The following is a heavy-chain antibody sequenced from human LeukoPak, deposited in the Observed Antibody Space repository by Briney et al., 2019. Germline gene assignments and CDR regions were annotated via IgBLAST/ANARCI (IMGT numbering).Heavy chain of an antibody. J-gene: IGHJ3*01. CDR1: GYTFSSYD. Sequence: ASVKVSCKASGYTFSSYDITWVRQAPGQGLEWMGWISAYNGKTNYAQMLQGRVTMTTDISTSTAYMELRSLRSDDTAVYYCAREVLGTTAFDLWGQGTMVTVSS. CDR2: ISAYNGKT. CDR3: AREVLGTTAFDL. V-gene: IGHV1-18*01. D-gene: IGHD2/OR15-2a*01.